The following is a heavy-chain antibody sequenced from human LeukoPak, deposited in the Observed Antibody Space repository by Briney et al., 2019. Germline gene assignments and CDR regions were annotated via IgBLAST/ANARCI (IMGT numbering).Heavy chain of an antibody. V-gene: IGHV3-23*01. CDR3: EKYRRGNLY. Sequence: GGSLRLSCAASGFTFSSYAMNWVRQAPGKGLEWVSAISGSGGSTDYADSVKGRFTISRDNSKNTLYLQMNSLRAEDTAVYYCEKYRRGNLYWGQGTLVTVSS. CDR1: GFTFSSYA. J-gene: IGHJ4*02. D-gene: IGHD3-16*02. CDR2: ISGSGGST.